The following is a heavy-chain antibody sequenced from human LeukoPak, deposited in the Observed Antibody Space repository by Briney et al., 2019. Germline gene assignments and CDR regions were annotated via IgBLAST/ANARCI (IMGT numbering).Heavy chain of an antibody. CDR1: GGSISTYY. D-gene: IGHD2-2*01. CDR2: IYYTGST. J-gene: IGHJ4*02. V-gene: IGHV4-59*01. CDR3: ARGVFECSSTSCYLWGGSTGYFDY. Sequence: SETLSLTYTVSGGSISTYYWSWIRQPPGKGLEWIGYIYYTGSTNYNPSLKSRVTISVDTSKNQFSLKLSSVTAADTAVYYCARGVFECSSTSCYLWGGSTGYFDYWGQGTLVTVSS.